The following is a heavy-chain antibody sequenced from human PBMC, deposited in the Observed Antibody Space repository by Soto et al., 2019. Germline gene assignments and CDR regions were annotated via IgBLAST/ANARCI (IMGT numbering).Heavy chain of an antibody. CDR1: GGSISNYY. D-gene: IGHD3-22*01. V-gene: IGHV4-4*07. CDR3: ARAHDSTNWFDP. J-gene: IGHJ5*02. CDR2: THTSGST. Sequence: PSETLSLTCTVSGGSISNYYWPWIRQTAGKGLEWIGRTHTSGSTDYNSSLRPRVTMSVDTSKNQFSLKLSSVTAADTAVYYCARAHDSTNWFDPGGQGTLVTVSS.